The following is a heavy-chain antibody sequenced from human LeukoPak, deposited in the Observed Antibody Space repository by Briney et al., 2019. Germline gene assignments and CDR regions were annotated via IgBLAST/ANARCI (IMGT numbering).Heavy chain of an antibody. CDR2: ISWNSGSI. Sequence: GGSLRLSCAASGFTFDDYAMHWVRQAPGKGLEWVSGISWNSGSIGYADSVKGRFTISRDNAKNSLYLQMNSLRAEDTAVYYCARAIVGATLWFDPWGQGTLVTVSS. CDR1: GFTFDDYA. CDR3: ARAIVGATLWFDP. V-gene: IGHV3-9*01. D-gene: IGHD1-26*01. J-gene: IGHJ5*02.